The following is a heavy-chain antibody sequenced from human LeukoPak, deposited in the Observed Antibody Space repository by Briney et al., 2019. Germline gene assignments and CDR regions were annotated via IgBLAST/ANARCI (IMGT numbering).Heavy chain of an antibody. CDR1: GGSISSYC. D-gene: IGHD6-13*01. J-gene: IGHJ4*02. V-gene: IGHV4-59*01. CDR3: ARGSASLDY. Sequence: PSETLSLTCTVSGGSISSYCWSWIRQPPGKGLEWIGYIYYSGSTNYNPSLKSRVTISVDTSKNQFSLKLSSVTAADTAVYYCARGSASLDYWGQGTLVTVSS. CDR2: IYYSGST.